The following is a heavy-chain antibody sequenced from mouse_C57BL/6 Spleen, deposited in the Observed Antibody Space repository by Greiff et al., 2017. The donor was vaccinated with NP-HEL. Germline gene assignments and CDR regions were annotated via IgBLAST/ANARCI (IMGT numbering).Heavy chain of an antibody. Sequence: QVQLQQPGAELVMPGASVKLSCKASGYTFTSYWMHWVKQRPGQGLEWIGAIDPSDSYTNYNQKFKGKSTLTVDKASSTAYMQLSSLTSEDSAVYYCARSGGYYFDYWGQGTTLTVSS. CDR3: ARSGGYYFDY. J-gene: IGHJ2*01. CDR1: GYTFTSYW. CDR2: IDPSDSYT. D-gene: IGHD1-1*02. V-gene: IGHV1-69*01.